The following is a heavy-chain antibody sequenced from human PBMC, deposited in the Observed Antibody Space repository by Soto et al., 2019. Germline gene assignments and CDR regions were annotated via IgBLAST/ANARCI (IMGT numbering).Heavy chain of an antibody. J-gene: IGHJ5*02. CDR2: INHSGST. D-gene: IGHD3-22*01. V-gene: IGHV4-34*01. CDR1: GGSFSGYY. CDR3: ARVSNYPRESWDYYDTARNWLDP. Sequence: SETLSLACAVYGGSFSGYYWSWIRQPPGKGLEWIGEINHSGSTNYNPSLKSRVTISVDTSKNQFSLKLSSVTAADTAVYYCARVSNYPRESWDYYDTARNWLDPWGQGTLVTVSS.